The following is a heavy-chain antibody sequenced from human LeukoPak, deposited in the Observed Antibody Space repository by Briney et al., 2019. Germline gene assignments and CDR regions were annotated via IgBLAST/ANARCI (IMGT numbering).Heavy chain of an antibody. J-gene: IGHJ4*02. CDR3: ANNYASGSYYNVD. D-gene: IGHD3-10*01. CDR2: ISGSGGST. V-gene: IGHV3-23*01. Sequence: GGSLRLSCAASGFTFSSYAMSWVRQAPGKGLEWVSAISGSGGSTYYADSVKGRFTISRDNSKNTLYLQMNSLRAEDTAVYFCANNYASGSYYNVDLGQGALVTVSS. CDR1: GFTFSSYA.